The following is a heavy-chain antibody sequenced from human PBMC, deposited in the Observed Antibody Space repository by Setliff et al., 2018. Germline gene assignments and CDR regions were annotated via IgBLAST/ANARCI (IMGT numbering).Heavy chain of an antibody. CDR2: IWNDGSTK. CDR3: ARNWATAQHYYYGMDV. V-gene: IGHV3-33*01. D-gene: IGHD2-21*02. Sequence: GGSLRLSCVASGFTFSNYGMHWVRQAPGKGLEWVALIWNDGSTKFYGDSVKGRFTISRDNSENTLYLQMNSLRAEDTAVYYCARNWATAQHYYYGMDVWGQGTTVTV. CDR1: GFTFSNYG. J-gene: IGHJ6*02.